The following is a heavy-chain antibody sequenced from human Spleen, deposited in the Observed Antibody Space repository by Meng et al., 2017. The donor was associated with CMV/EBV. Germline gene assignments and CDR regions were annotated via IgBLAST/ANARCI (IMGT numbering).Heavy chain of an antibody. CDR2: INPYGGGT. D-gene: IGHD6-25*01. Sequence: ASVQVSCKASGYSFSSYYMHWVRQAPGQGLEWMGTINPYGGGTIYAQKFQDRVTMTSDTSTSTVYVEVNSLRFEDTAIYYCAREVGGLYYFDFWGQGTLVTVSS. V-gene: IGHV1-46*01. J-gene: IGHJ4*02. CDR1: GYSFSSYY. CDR3: AREVGGLYYFDF.